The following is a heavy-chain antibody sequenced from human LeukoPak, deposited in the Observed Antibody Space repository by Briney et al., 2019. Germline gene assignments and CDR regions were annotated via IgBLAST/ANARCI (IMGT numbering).Heavy chain of an antibody. CDR1: GFTFSSYG. J-gene: IGHJ4*02. CDR2: ISYDGSNK. CDR3: AKDPDSSSWYFDY. V-gene: IGHV3-30*18. Sequence: PGGSLRLSCAASGFTFSSYGMHWVRQAPGKGLEWVAVISYDGSNKYYADSVKGRFTISSDNSKNTLYLQMTSLRAEDTAVYYCAKDPDSSSWYFDYWGQGTMVTVSS. D-gene: IGHD6-13*01.